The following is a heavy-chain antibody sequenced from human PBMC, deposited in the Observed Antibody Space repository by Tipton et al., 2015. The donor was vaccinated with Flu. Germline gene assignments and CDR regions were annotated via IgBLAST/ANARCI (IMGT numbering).Heavy chain of an antibody. Sequence: LRLSCTVTGDSVRSTYYWAWIRQPPGRGLEWIGNINHNGNTYHNTSLKSRVIMSVDTSRNQFSLKLSSVTAADTAVYYCARRDFSNYVSDPKNWFDPWGQGTLVTVSS. V-gene: IGHV4-38-2*02. CDR2: INHNGNT. CDR3: ARRDFSNYVSDPKNWFDP. J-gene: IGHJ5*02. CDR1: GDSVRSTYY. D-gene: IGHD4-11*01.